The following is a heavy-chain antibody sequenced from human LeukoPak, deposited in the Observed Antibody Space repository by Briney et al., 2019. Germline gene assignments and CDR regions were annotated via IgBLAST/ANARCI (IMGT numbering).Heavy chain of an antibody. CDR3: ARAAYERSGATTFDY. Sequence: TLSLTCTVSGGSISSGDYYWSWIRQPPGKGLEWIGYIYYSGSTYYNPSLKSRVTISVDTSKNQFSLKLSSVTAADTAVYYCARAAYERSGATTFDYWGQGTLVTVSS. J-gene: IGHJ4*02. V-gene: IGHV4-30-4*01. CDR1: GGSISSGDYY. D-gene: IGHD1-26*01. CDR2: IYYSGST.